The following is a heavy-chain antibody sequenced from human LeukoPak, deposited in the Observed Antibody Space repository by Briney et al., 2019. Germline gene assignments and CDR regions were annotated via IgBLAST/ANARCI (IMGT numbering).Heavy chain of an antibody. V-gene: IGHV3-23*01. J-gene: IGHJ6*02. D-gene: IGHD4-17*01. CDR1: GFTFSSYW. Sequence: GGSLRLSCAASGFTFSSYWMSWVRQAPGKGLEWVSAISGSGGSTYYADSVKGRFTISRDNSKNTLYLQMNSLRAEDTAVYYCAKDGLYGDLTYYYGMDVWGQGTTVTVSS. CDR3: AKDGLYGDLTYYYGMDV. CDR2: ISGSGGST.